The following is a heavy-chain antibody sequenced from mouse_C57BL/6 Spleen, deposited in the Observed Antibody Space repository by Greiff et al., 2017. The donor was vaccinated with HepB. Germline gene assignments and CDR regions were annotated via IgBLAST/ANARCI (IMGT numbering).Heavy chain of an antibody. CDR1: GFTFSDYG. CDR3: ARRSGTVDWYFDV. Sequence: EVKVVESGGGLVKPGGSLKLSCAASGFTFSDYGMHWVRQAPEKGLEWVAYISSGSSTIYYADTVKGRFTISRDNAKNTLFLQMTSLRSEDTAMYYCARRSGTVDWYFDVWGTGTTVTVSS. J-gene: IGHJ1*03. D-gene: IGHD1-1*01. V-gene: IGHV5-17*01. CDR2: ISSGSSTI.